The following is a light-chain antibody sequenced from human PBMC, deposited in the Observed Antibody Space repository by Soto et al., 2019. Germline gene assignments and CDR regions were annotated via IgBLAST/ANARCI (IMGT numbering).Light chain of an antibody. CDR2: DVN. J-gene: IGLJ1*01. CDR1: SSDVGGYNY. CDR3: TSYTSSNSLYV. V-gene: IGLV2-14*03. Sequence: QSALTQPASVSGSPGQSITISCTGTSSDVGGYNYVSWYQQLPGKAPKLIIYDVNNRPSGVYNRFSASKSANAASLTISGLQAEDEADYYCTSYTSSNSLYVFGTGTKVTVL.